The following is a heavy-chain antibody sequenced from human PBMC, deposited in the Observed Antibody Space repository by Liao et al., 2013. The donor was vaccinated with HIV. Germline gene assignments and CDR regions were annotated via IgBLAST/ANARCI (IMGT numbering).Heavy chain of an antibody. J-gene: IGHJ3*02. Sequence: QVLLQESGPGLVKPSETLSLTCSVSRGSISSYYWSWIRQPAGKGLQWIGRISGNGGTNYNPSLARRVTLSVDTSKNQISLNVNSVTAADTAVYYCARGGGGFDIWGQGKVVIVSS. CDR2: ISGNGGT. CDR3: ARGGGGFDI. V-gene: IGHV4-4*07. CDR1: RGSISSYY.